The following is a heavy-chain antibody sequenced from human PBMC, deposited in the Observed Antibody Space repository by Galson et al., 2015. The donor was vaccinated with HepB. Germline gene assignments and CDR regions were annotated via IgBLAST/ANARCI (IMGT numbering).Heavy chain of an antibody. CDR3: ARDGQWELIHLNDAFDI. Sequence: SVKVSCKASGGTFSSYAISWVRQAPGQGLEWMGRIIPILGIANYAQKFQGRVTITADKSTSTAYMELSSLRSEDTAVYYCARDGQWELIHLNDAFDIWGQGTMVTVSS. D-gene: IGHD1-26*01. CDR1: GGTFSSYA. J-gene: IGHJ3*02. V-gene: IGHV1-69*04. CDR2: IIPILGIA.